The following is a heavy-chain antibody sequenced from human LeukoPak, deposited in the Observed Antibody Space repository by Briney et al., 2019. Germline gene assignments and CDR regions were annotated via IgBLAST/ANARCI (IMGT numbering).Heavy chain of an antibody. J-gene: IGHJ5*02. D-gene: IGHD2-15*01. CDR3: ARVKTHCSGGSCYTDWFDP. V-gene: IGHV3-23*01. CDR1: GFTFSSYA. Sequence: PGGSLRLSCAASGFTFSSYAMSWVRQAPGKGLEWVSAISGSGGSTYYADSVKGRFTISRDNSKNTLYLQMNSLRAEDTAVYYCARVKTHCSGGSCYTDWFDPWGQGTLVTVSS. CDR2: ISGSGGST.